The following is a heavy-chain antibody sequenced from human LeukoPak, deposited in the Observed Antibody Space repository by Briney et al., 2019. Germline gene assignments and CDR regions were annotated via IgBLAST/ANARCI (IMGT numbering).Heavy chain of an antibody. V-gene: IGHV4-34*01. J-gene: IGHJ5*02. CDR1: GGSFSGYY. CDR3: ASLANSGWPSRSWFDP. Sequence: SETLSLTCAVYGGSFSGYYWSWIRQPPGKGLEWIGGINHSGSTNYNPSLKSRVTISVDTSKNQFSLKLSSVTAADTAVYYCASLANSGWPSRSWFDPWGQGTLVTVSS. CDR2: INHSGST. D-gene: IGHD6-19*01.